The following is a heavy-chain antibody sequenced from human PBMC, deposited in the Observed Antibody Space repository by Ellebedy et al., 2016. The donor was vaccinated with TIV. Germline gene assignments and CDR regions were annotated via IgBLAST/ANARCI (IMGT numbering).Heavy chain of an antibody. Sequence: GESLKIYCVVSGFTFSTYAMRWFRQAPEKGLEWVSSLTTGGVTFYAEYVKGRFTISRDNAQNSLYLHMNSLRPEETAVYYWSFPRAGYNSGLTYWGQGTLVTVSS. V-gene: IGHV3-69-1*01. CDR3: SFPRAGYNSGLTY. CDR2: LTTGGVT. D-gene: IGHD6-19*01. J-gene: IGHJ4*02. CDR1: GFTFSTYA.